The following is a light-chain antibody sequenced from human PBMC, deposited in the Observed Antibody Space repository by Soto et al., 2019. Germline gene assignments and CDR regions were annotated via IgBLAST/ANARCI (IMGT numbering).Light chain of an antibody. CDR2: RAS. CDR1: QSVSSSY. CDR3: LQYHNLWA. Sequence: VWKQSPGTLCLSAGGRATLSCRASQSVSSSYLAWYQQKPGQAPRLLIYRASTRATGIPARFSGSGSGTEFTLTISSLQSEDFTVYSCLQYHNLWAFGQGTKVDI. V-gene: IGKV3D-7*01. J-gene: IGKJ1*01.